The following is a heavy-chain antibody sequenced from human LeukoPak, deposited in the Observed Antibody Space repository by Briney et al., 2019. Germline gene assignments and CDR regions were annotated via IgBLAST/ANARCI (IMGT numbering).Heavy chain of an antibody. V-gene: IGHV3-74*01. Sequence: PGGSLRLSCAASGFTFSSYWMHWVRQAPGKALVWVSRINSDGSSTSYADSVKGRFTISRDNAKNTLYLQMNSLRAEDTAVYYCARTHLAAARPSSIDYWGQGTLVTVSS. J-gene: IGHJ4*02. CDR3: ARTHLAAARPSSIDY. CDR1: GFTFSSYW. D-gene: IGHD6-13*01. CDR2: INSDGSST.